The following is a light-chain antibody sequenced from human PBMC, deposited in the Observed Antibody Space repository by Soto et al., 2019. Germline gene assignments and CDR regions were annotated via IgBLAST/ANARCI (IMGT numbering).Light chain of an antibody. V-gene: IGKV3D-20*02. CDR1: QTVRNNY. CDR3: QQRSSLFT. Sequence: EFVLTQSPGTLSLSPGERATLSCRASQTVRNNYLAWYQQKPGQAPRLLIYGASTRATGIPARFSGSGSGTEFTLTISSLQSEDFAVYYCQQRSSLFTFGGGTKVDNK. CDR2: GAS. J-gene: IGKJ4*01.